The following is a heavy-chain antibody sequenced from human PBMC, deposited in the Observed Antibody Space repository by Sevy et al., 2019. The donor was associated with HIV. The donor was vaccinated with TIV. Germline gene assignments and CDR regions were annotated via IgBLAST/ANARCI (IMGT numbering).Heavy chain of an antibody. J-gene: IGHJ6*02. Sequence: GGSLRLSCEVSALSVTNNGMHWVRQAPGKGLEWVAVISYDGINKYYGDSVKGRFIISRDRSKNTLYLQMNILRIEDTAVYYCAKDFTGFYGMDVWGQGTTVTVSS. CDR3: AKDFTGFYGMDV. D-gene: IGHD3-9*01. V-gene: IGHV3-30*18. CDR2: ISYDGINK. CDR1: ALSVTNNG.